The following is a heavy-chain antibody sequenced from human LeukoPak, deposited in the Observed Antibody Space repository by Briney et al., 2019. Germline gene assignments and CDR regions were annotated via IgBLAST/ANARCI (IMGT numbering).Heavy chain of an antibody. CDR1: GGSFSGYY. D-gene: IGHD2-15*01. V-gene: IGHV4-34*01. J-gene: IGHJ4*02. CDR3: AVYCSGGSCLNLFDY. Sequence: SETLSLTCAVYGGSFSGYYWSWIRQPPGKGLEWIGEINHSGSTNYNPSLKSRVTISVDTSKNQFSLKLSSVTAADTAAYYCAVYCSGGSCLNLFDYWGQGTLVTVSS. CDR2: INHSGST.